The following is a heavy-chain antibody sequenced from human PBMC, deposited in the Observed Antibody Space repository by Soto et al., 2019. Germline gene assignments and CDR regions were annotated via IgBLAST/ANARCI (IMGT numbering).Heavy chain of an antibody. D-gene: IGHD3-10*01. CDR2: IYYSGST. V-gene: IGHV4-30-4*01. J-gene: IGHJ6*02. CDR1: GGSISSGDYY. Sequence: SETLSLTCTVSGGSISSGDYYWSWIRQPPGKGLEWIGYIYYSGSTYYNPSLKSRVTISVDTSKNQFSLKLSSVTAADTAVYYCARHGSGIVRWYYYGMDVWGQGTTVTVSS. CDR3: ARHGSGIVRWYYYGMDV.